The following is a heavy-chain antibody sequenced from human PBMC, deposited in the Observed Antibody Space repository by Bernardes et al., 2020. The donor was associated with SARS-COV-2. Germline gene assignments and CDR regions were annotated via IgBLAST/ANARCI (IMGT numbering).Heavy chain of an antibody. CDR1: GFTFSSYW. CDR3: ARDGYGAKGYYYYYGMDV. CDR2: IKQDGSEK. Sequence: SLILSCAASGFTFSSYWMSWVRQAPGKGLEWVANIKQDGSEKYYVDSVKGRFTISRDNAKNSLYLQMNSLRAEDTAVYYCARDGYGAKGYYYYYGMDVWGQGTTVTVSS. V-gene: IGHV3-7*04. D-gene: IGHD4-17*01. J-gene: IGHJ6*02.